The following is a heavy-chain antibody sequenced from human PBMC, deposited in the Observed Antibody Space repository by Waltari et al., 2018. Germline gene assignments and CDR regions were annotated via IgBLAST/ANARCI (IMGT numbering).Heavy chain of an antibody. Sequence: EVQLVESGGVVVQPGGSMRLSCAASGVTFDDYTVIWVRHTPGEGLECVSLISWYGGSTYYADSVKGRFTISRDNSKNSLYLQMNSLRTEDTALYYCAKALLDKSEYDSDAFDIWGQGTMVTVSS. CDR1: GVTFDDYT. J-gene: IGHJ3*02. V-gene: IGHV3-43*01. CDR2: ISWYGGST. CDR3: AKALLDKSEYDSDAFDI. D-gene: IGHD3-22*01.